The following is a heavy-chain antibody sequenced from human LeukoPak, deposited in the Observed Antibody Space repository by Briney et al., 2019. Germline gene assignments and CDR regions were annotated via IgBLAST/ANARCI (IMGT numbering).Heavy chain of an antibody. J-gene: IGHJ3*02. V-gene: IGHV4-61*10. CDR1: GGSISSGRYY. CDR2: IYYSGST. D-gene: IGHD3-22*01. CDR3: ARRFVGYDSSWGASDI. Sequence: SETLSLTCTASGGSISSGRYYWSWIRQPAGKGLEWIGYIYYSGSTNYNPSLKSRVTMSVDTSKNQFSLKLTSVTAADTAVYYCARRFVGYDSSWGASDIWGQGTMVTVSS.